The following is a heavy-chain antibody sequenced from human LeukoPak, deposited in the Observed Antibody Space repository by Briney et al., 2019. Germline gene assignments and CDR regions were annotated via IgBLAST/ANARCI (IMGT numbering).Heavy chain of an antibody. CDR2: ISWDGGST. CDR3: AKAEKFWSGYLPTYYYYYMDV. V-gene: IGHV3-43*01. D-gene: IGHD3-3*01. Sequence: PGGSLRLSCAASGFTFDDYTMHWVRQAPGKGLEWVSLISWDGGSTYYADSVKGRFTISRDNSKNSLYLQMNSLRTEDTALYYCAKAEKFWSGYLPTYYYYYMDVWGKGTTVTVSS. CDR1: GFTFDDYT. J-gene: IGHJ6*03.